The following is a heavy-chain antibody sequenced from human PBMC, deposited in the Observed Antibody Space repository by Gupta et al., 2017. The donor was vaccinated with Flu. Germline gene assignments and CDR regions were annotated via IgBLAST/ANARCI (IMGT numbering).Heavy chain of an antibody. CDR2: INSDGDAV. V-gene: IGHV3-7*01. J-gene: IGHJ3*02. Sequence: WVRQAPGKGLETVSMINSDGDAVYYMDSVKGRFTISRDNAKNSLILQMNSLRAEDTAVYYCTRDPGWGAFDMWGQGTLVTISS. CDR3: TRDPGWGAFDM. D-gene: IGHD1-26*01.